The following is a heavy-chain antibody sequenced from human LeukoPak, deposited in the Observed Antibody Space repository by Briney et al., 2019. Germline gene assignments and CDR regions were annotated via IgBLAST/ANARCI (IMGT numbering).Heavy chain of an antibody. CDR2: ISSSGSTI. CDR3: ARALDYYYYMDV. J-gene: IGHJ6*03. CDR1: GFTFSDYY. V-gene: IGHV3-11*04. Sequence: PGGSLRLSCAASGFTFSDYYMSWIRQAPGEGLEWVSYISSSGSTIYYADSVKGRFTISRDNAKNSLYLQMNSLRAEDTAVYYCARALDYYYYMDVWGKGTTVTVSS.